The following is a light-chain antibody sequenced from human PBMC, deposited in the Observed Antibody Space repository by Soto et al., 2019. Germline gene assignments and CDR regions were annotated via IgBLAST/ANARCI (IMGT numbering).Light chain of an antibody. Sequence: QSALTQPPSASGSPGQSVTISCTGTSSDVGAYNYVSWYQQHPGKAPKLMIYEVTKRPSGVPDRFSGSKFGSTASLTVSGLQAEDVADYFCSSYAGSNNLLFGGGTPLTVL. CDR2: EVT. J-gene: IGLJ2*01. CDR1: SSDVGAYNY. V-gene: IGLV2-8*01. CDR3: SSYAGSNNLL.